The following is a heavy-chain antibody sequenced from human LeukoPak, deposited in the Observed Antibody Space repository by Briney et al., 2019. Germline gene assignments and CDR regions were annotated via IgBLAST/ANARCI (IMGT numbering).Heavy chain of an antibody. V-gene: IGHV4-4*07. Sequence: SETLSLTCTVSGGSISSYYWSWIRQPAGKGLEWIGRIYTSGSNNYNPSLRSRVTMSVDTSKNQFSLKLSSVTAADTAVYYCARVSGNSGYGLFDYWGQGTLVTVSS. CDR1: GGSISSYY. D-gene: IGHD5-12*01. J-gene: IGHJ4*02. CDR2: IYTSGSN. CDR3: ARVSGNSGYGLFDY.